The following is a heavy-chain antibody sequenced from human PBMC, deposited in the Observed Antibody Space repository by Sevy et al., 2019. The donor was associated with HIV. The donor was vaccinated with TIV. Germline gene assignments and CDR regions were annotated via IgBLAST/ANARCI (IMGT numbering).Heavy chain of an antibody. CDR1: GFAFSNYYA. Sequence: SLRLSCASSGFAFSNYYAMHRVRQAPGKGLEWVALISYDGSDTYYADSVKGRFTVSRDNFKNTLFLQMNSLTTEDTAVYYCARPRANYVDHYFFYAMDVWGQGTTVTVSS. CDR3: ARPRANYVDHYFFYAMDV. CDR2: ISYDGSDT. J-gene: IGHJ6*02. D-gene: IGHD4-17*01. V-gene: IGHV3-30-3*01.